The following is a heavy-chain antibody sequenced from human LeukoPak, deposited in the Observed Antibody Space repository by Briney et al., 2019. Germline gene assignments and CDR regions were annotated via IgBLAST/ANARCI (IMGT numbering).Heavy chain of an antibody. CDR1: GFTFSSYT. V-gene: IGHV3-30-3*02. CDR2: ISYDGSNE. D-gene: IGHD3-3*01. Sequence: GGSLRLSCAASGFTFSSYTMYWVRQAPGKGLEWVAVISYDGSNEDYADSVKGRFTISRDNSKNTVYLQVNSLRPEDTAVYYCAKPPGGYYDFWSGPWFDPWGQGTLVTVSS. J-gene: IGHJ5*02. CDR3: AKPPGGYYDFWSGPWFDP.